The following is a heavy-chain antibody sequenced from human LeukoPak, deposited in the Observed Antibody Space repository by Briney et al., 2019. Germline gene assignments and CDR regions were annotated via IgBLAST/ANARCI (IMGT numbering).Heavy chain of an antibody. D-gene: IGHD1-26*01. CDR2: IYSSGST. J-gene: IGHJ4*02. CDR3: AKSGGYGLIDY. V-gene: IGHV4-39*01. Sequence: SQTLSLTCTVSGASISGSGYYWGWIRQPPGKGLEWIGSIYSSGSTYYNASLQSRVTISIETSKNQISLRLNSVTAADTAMYYCAKSGGYGLIDYWGQGTLVTVSS. CDR1: GASISGSGYY.